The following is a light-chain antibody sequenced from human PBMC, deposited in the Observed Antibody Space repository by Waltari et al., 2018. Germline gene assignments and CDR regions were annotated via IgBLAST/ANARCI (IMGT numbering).Light chain of an antibody. J-gene: IGKJ5*01. CDR3: MQGIHLPIT. V-gene: IGKV2-29*02. CDR1: QSLPHSDGKTY. Sequence: DIVMTQTPLSLSVTPGQPASISCKSSQSLPHSDGKTYLYWYLQKPGQSPQVLIYEISRRISGVPDRFSGGGSGTDFTLKISRVEAEDVGVYYCMQGIHLPITFGQGTRLEIK. CDR2: EIS.